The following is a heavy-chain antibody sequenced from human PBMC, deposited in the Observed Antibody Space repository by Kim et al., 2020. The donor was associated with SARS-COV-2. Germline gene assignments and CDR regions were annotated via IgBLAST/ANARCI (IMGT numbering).Heavy chain of an antibody. Sequence: ASVKVSCKASGYTFTSYYMHWVRQAPGQGLEWMGIINPSGGSTSYAQKFQGRVTMTRDTSTSTVYMELSSLRSEDTAVYYCARESRGFGETVYYYYYGMDVWGQGTTVTVSS. D-gene: IGHD3-10*01. V-gene: IGHV1-46*01. CDR1: GYTFTSYY. CDR3: ARESRGFGETVYYYYYGMDV. J-gene: IGHJ6*02. CDR2: INPSGGST.